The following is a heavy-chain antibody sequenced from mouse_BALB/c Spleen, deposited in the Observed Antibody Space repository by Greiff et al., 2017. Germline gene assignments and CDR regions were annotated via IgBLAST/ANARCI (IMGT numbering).Heavy chain of an antibody. V-gene: IGHV5-9-3*01. D-gene: IGHD4-1*01. J-gene: IGHJ2*01. CDR2: ISSGGSYT. CDR1: GFTFSSYA. Sequence: EVKLMESGGGLVKPGGSLKLSCAASGFTFSSYAMSWVRQTPEKRLEWVATISSGGSYTYYPDSVKGRFTISRDNAKNTLYLQMSSLRSEDTAMYYCARQEVNWSYFDYWGQGTTLTVSS. CDR3: ARQEVNWSYFDY.